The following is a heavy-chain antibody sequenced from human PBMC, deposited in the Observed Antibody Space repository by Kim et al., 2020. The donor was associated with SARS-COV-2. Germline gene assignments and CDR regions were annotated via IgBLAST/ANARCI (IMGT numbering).Heavy chain of an antibody. J-gene: IGHJ5*02. CDR1: GYTFSSYW. CDR2: IYPRDFDI. V-gene: IGHV5-51*01. CDR3: ARQADANNLRFFDR. Sequence: GESLKISCKGSGYTFSSYWIIWVRQMPGKGLEWMGIIYPRDFDIRYSPSFQGQVTISADMSISTAYLQWSSLRASDTAMYYCARQADANNLRFFDRWGQGTMVTVSS. D-gene: IGHD1-1*01.